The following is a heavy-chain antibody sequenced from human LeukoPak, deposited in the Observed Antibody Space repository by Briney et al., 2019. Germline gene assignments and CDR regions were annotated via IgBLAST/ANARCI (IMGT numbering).Heavy chain of an antibody. CDR2: INPNSDGT. Sequence: ASVKVSCKASGYTFTGYYMHWVRQAPGQGLEWMGWINPNSDGTIYAQKFQGRVTMTRETSINTAYMELSRLRSDDTAVYYFARDRYYDFWSGYYKGGFYFDYWGQGTLVTVSS. J-gene: IGHJ4*02. V-gene: IGHV1-2*02. CDR1: GYTFTGYY. D-gene: IGHD3-3*01. CDR3: ARDRYYDFWSGYYKGGFYFDY.